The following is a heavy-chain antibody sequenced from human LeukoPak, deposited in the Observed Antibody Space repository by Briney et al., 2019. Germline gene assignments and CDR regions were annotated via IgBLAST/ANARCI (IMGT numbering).Heavy chain of an antibody. CDR2: INSDGSST. Sequence: GGSLRLSCAASGFTFSSYWMHWVRQAPGKGLGWVSRINSDGSSTSYADSVKGRFTISRDNAKNTLYLQMNSLRAEDTAVYYCARVAGGSSPYYFDYWGRGTLVTVSS. V-gene: IGHV3-74*01. J-gene: IGHJ4*02. CDR3: ARVAGGSSPYYFDY. CDR1: GFTFSSYW. D-gene: IGHD6-13*01.